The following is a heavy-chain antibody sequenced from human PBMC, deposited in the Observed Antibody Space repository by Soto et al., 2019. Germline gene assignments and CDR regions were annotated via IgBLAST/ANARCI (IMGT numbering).Heavy chain of an antibody. CDR1: GFTFSSYS. J-gene: IGHJ4*02. V-gene: IGHV3-53*04. D-gene: IGHD4-17*01. Sequence: GGSLRLSCAASGFTFSSYSMNWVRQAPGKGLEWVSVIYSGGYTYYADSVKGRFTISRHNSKNTLYLQMNSLRAEDTAVYYCARDEGYGDFDYWGQGTLVTVSS. CDR2: IYSGGYT. CDR3: ARDEGYGDFDY.